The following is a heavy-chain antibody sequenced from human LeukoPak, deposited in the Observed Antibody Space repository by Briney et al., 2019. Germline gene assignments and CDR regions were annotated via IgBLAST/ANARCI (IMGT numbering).Heavy chain of an antibody. CDR3: ARDFSPIVVVPAARDYFDY. V-gene: IGHV1-46*01. Sequence: ASVKVSCKASGYTFTSYYMHWMRQAPGQGLKWMGIINPSGGSTSYAQKFQGRVTMTRDISTSTVYMELSSLRSEDTAVYYCARDFSPIVVVPAARDYFDYWGQGTLVTVSS. D-gene: IGHD2-2*01. CDR2: INPSGGST. J-gene: IGHJ4*02. CDR1: GYTFTSYY.